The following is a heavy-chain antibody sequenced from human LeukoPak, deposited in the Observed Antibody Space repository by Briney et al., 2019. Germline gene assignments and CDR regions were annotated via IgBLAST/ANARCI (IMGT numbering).Heavy chain of an antibody. V-gene: IGHV3-74*01. CDR2: IKSDGSET. CDR3: TSDRVLYGLDV. Sequence: GGSLLLSCAASGFTFINYWMHWVRQGPGKGLMWVSRIKSDGSETSSAESLEGRFTISRDNARNMLYLQMNSLRPEDTAIYYCTSDRVLYGLDVWGQGTTVTVSS. J-gene: IGHJ6*02. CDR1: GFTFINYW.